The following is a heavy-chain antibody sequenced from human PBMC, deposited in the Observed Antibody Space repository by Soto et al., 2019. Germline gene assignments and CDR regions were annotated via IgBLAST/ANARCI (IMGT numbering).Heavy chain of an antibody. CDR1: GGSISSYY. Sequence: SETLSLTCTVSGGSISSYYWSWIRQPPGKGLEWIGYIYYSGSTNYNPSLKSRVTISVDTSKNQFSLKLSSVTAADTAVYYCARVFSRSWYGYIWFDPWGQGTLVTVSS. CDR2: IYYSGST. J-gene: IGHJ5*02. V-gene: IGHV4-59*01. CDR3: ARVFSRSWYGYIWFDP. D-gene: IGHD6-13*01.